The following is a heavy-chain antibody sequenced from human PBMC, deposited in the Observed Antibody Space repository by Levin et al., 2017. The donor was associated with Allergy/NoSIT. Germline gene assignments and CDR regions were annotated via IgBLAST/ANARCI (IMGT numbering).Heavy chain of an antibody. J-gene: IGHJ4*02. CDR1: GFTFSKSS. V-gene: IGHV3-15*01. CDR3: TTGLPDF. Sequence: SLILSCTVSGFTFSKSSMSWVRQAQGPFLYFFFLLPPPPSFSPPPSSSSAKDRFTISRDDLRSTVYLQMGSLKSEDTGVYYCTTGLPDFWGQGTLVTVSS. CDR2: LPPPPSFSPP.